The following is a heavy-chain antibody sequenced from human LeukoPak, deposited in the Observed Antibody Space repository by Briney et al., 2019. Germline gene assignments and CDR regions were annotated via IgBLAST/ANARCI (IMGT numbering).Heavy chain of an antibody. CDR1: GYSISSGYY. J-gene: IGHJ4*02. Sequence: PSETLSLTCTVSGYSISSGYYWGWIRQPAGKGLEWIGRIYTSGSTNYNPSLKSRISISVDTSKNQFSLKLTSVTAADTAVYYCAREHPRGEVDDFDYWGQGPLVTVSS. CDR2: IYTSGST. D-gene: IGHD3-16*01. V-gene: IGHV4-61*02. CDR3: AREHPRGEVDDFDY.